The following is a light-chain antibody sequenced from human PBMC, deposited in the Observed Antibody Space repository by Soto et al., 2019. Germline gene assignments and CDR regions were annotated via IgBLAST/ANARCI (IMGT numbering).Light chain of an antibody. Sequence: DIVPTQSPGTLSVSPGERATLSCRASQSFSGDYLAWYQRRPGQAPRLLIYGSSTRATGVPPRFSGSASGTEFTLTISSLQSEDFGVYYCQQYNDWPRTFGQGTRLEIK. CDR2: GSS. V-gene: IGKV3-15*01. J-gene: IGKJ5*01. CDR3: QQYNDWPRT. CDR1: QSFSGD.